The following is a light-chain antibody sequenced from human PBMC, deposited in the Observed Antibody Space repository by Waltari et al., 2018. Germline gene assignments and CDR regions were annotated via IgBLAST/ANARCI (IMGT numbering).Light chain of an antibody. V-gene: IGLV1-44*01. CDR1: NSNIGTHT. J-gene: IGLJ2*01. CDR3: AAWDDSLRSVL. CDR2: ANT. Sequence: QSVLTQPPSASGTPGQRVTFSSSGSNSNIGTHTVNWYQQLSRTAPNLLIYANTQRPSGVPDRFSGSKSDTSASLVISGLQSEDEADYYCAAWDDSLRSVLFGGGTKLTVL.